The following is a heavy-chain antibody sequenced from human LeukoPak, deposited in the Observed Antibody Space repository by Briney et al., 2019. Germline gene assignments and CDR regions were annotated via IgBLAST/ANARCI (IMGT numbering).Heavy chain of an antibody. D-gene: IGHD7-27*01. J-gene: IGHJ5*02. Sequence: SENLSLNGTGSAASVTDYYWSWIRQSPGMGLEWISYIHHSGNSDYKPSLRSRVTTSIDTSKNQFSLILISVTAADTAVYYCTRGHWGLQSWSQGTLVTVSS. CDR2: IHHSGNS. CDR3: TRGHWGLQS. V-gene: IGHV4-59*02. CDR1: AASVTDYY.